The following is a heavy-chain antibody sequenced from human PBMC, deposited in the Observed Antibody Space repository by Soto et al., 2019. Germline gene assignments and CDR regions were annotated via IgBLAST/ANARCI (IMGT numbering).Heavy chain of an antibody. D-gene: IGHD3-3*01. V-gene: IGHV1-3*01. CDR3: ARDPLDLTYDFPGEFDY. J-gene: IGHJ4*02. CDR1: GYTFTSYD. CDR2: INAGDGNT. Sequence: ASVKVSCKASGYTFTSYDINWVRQATGQRLEWMGWINAGDGNTKYSQKFQGRVTITRDTSASTAYMELSSLRSEDTAVYYCARDPLDLTYDFPGEFDYWGQGTLVTVSS.